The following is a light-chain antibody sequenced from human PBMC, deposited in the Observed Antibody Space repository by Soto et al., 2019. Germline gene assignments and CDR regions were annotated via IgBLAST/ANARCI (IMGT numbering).Light chain of an antibody. J-gene: IGKJ2*01. CDR2: WAS. CDR3: QQYYSTPMYT. V-gene: IGKV4-1*01. Sequence: DFVMTQSPDSLAVSLGERATINCKSSRSVLYSPNNQNYLAWYQQKTGQPPKLLIYWASTRESGVPDRFSGSESVTDFTLTISSLLAEDVAVYYCQQYYSTPMYTFGQGTKLEIK. CDR1: RSVLYSPNNQNY.